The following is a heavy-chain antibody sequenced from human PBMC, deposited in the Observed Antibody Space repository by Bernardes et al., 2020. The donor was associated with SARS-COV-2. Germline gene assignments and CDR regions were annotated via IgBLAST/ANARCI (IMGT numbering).Heavy chain of an antibody. Sequence: GGSLRLSCAASGFTFSTYLMTWVRQAPGKGLEWVANIKGDASDKYYVDSVKGRFTISRDNAKSSLYLQMNSLRAEDTAVYFCARDGDGYFDYWSQGILVTVSS. CDR3: ARDGDGYFDY. J-gene: IGHJ4*02. CDR2: IKGDASDK. CDR1: GFTFSTYL. V-gene: IGHV3-7*01. D-gene: IGHD2-21*01.